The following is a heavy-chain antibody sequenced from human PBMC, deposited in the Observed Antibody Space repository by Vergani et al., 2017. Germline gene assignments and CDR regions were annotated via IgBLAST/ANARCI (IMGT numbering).Heavy chain of an antibody. D-gene: IGHD2-15*01. CDR3: AKDPGYCSGGSCYSVGWFDP. CDR2: ISGSGGST. CDR1: GFTFSSYA. J-gene: IGHJ5*02. V-gene: IGHV3-23*01. Sequence: EVQLLESGGGLVQPGGSLRLSCAASGFTFSSYAMSWVRQAPGKGLEWVSAISGSGGSTYYADSVKGRFTMSRDYSKNTLYLQMNSLRAEDTAVYYCAKDPGYCSGGSCYSVGWFDPWGQGTLVTVSS.